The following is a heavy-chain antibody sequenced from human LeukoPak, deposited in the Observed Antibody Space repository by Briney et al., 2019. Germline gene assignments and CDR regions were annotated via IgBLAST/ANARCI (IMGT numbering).Heavy chain of an antibody. CDR1: GFTVSSNY. D-gene: IGHD3-22*01. V-gene: IGHV3-53*05. Sequence: GGSLRLSCAASGFTVSSNYMSWVRQAPGKGLEWVSVIYSGGSTYYADSVKGRFTISRDNSKNTLYLQMNSLRAEDTAVYYCARDPAGYYDSSGYYLDYWGQGTLVTVSS. J-gene: IGHJ4*02. CDR2: IYSGGST. CDR3: ARDPAGYYDSSGYYLDY.